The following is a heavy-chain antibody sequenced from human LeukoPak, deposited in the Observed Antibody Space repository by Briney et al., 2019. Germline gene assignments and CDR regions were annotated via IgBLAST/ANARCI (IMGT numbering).Heavy chain of an antibody. J-gene: IGHJ4*02. CDR1: GYTFTSFG. CDR3: ARDLSNDSRGYPGY. V-gene: IGHV1-18*01. Sequence: GASVKVSCKASGYTFTSFGISWVRQAPGQGLEWMGWISTYNGNTNYAQMVQGRVTLTTDTSTSTAYMEPRSLRSDDTAVYYCARDLSNDSRGYPGYWGQGTLVTVSS. CDR2: ISTYNGNT. D-gene: IGHD3-22*01.